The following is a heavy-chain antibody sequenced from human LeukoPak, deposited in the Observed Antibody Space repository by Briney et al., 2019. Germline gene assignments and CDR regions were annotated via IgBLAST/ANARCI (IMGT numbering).Heavy chain of an antibody. Sequence: ASVKVSCKASGYTFTGYYMHWVRQAPGQGLEWMGWINPNSGGTNYAQKFQGRVTMTRDTSISTAYMELSRLRSEDTAVYYCARENSIAVAGTGLYYYYYYMDVWGKGTTVTVSS. J-gene: IGHJ6*03. V-gene: IGHV1-2*02. CDR2: INPNSGGT. CDR3: ARENSIAVAGTGLYYYYYYMDV. D-gene: IGHD6-19*01. CDR1: GYTFTGYY.